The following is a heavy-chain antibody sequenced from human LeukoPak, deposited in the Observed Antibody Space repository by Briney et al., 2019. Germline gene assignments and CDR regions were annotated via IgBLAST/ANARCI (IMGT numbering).Heavy chain of an antibody. Sequence: GGSLRLSCAASGFTFSSYAMSWVRQAPGKGLEWVSAISGSGGSTYYADSVKGRFTISRDNSRNTLYLQMNSLRAEDTAVYYCVKDQGEAIVPRRFDYWGQGTLVTVSS. D-gene: IGHD6-6*01. CDR3: VKDQGEAIVPRRFDY. CDR2: ISGSGGST. J-gene: IGHJ4*02. V-gene: IGHV3-23*01. CDR1: GFTFSSYA.